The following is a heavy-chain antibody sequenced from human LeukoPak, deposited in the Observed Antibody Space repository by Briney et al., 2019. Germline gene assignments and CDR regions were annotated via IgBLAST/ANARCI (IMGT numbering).Heavy chain of an antibody. D-gene: IGHD4-11*01. J-gene: IGHJ5*02. CDR2: IYYTGFT. V-gene: IGHV4-30-4*01. CDR3: ARGRAPSSNFPKSFDP. CDR1: GGSISSVDY. Sequence: SETLSLTCSVSGGSISSVDYWTWIRQPPGKGLEWTGYIYYTGFTHYNASLRSRLIISVDTYNNQFSLILNSVTAADTAVYYCARGRAPSSNFPKSFDPWGQGTLVTVSS.